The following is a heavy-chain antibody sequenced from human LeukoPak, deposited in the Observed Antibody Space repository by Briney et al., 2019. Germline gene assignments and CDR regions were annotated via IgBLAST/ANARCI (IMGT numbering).Heavy chain of an antibody. D-gene: IGHD3-22*01. Sequence: GGSLRLSCAASGLTFSNSWMSWVRQAPGKGLEWVATIKPDGSAQYYVDSVKGRFTISRDNAKNSLFLQINSLRAEDTAVYYCANGGTYSSGPWGQGTLVTVSS. V-gene: IGHV3-7*01. CDR2: IKPDGSAQ. J-gene: IGHJ5*02. CDR3: ANGGTYSSGP. CDR1: GLTFSNSW.